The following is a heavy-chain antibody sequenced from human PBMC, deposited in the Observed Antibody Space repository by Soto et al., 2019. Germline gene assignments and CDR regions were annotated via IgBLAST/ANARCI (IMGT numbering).Heavy chain of an antibody. D-gene: IGHD3-16*01. Sequence: QVQLVESGGGVVQPGGSLTLSCAASGFTFSDYGMHWVRQAPGKGLEWLTFISCDEAKDKYYSAPVRGRFSISRDNSKNTLSLQMNSLRSEDTAVYYCAKGTYGGSAPYDYGMAVWGQGTTVTVSS. CDR1: GFTFSDYG. V-gene: IGHV3-30*18. CDR3: AKGTYGGSAPYDYGMAV. CDR2: ISCDEAKDK. J-gene: IGHJ6*02.